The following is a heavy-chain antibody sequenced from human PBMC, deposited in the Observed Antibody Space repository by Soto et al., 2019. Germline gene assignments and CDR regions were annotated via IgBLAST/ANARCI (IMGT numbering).Heavy chain of an antibody. V-gene: IGHV3-74*01. CDR2: TDSDGTFT. J-gene: IGHJ6*02. D-gene: IGHD3-22*01. CDR1: GFTFSTYW. Sequence: PGGSLRLSCVASGFTFSTYWMHWVRQTPGEGLVWVSHTDSDGTFTTYADSVKGRFTISRDNSKNTLYLQMNSLRAEDTAVCYCPCSDGSRHYYYYSMDVLDPGATDTVSS. CDR3: PCSDGSRHYYYYSMDV.